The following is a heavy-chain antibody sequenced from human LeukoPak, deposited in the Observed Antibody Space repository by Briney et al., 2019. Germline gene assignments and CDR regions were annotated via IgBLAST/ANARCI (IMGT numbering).Heavy chain of an antibody. CDR2: INHSGNT. D-gene: IGHD6-25*01. CDR1: SGSISSTTW. Sequence: SETLSLTCAVSSGSISSTTWWSWVRQPPGKGLEWIGEINHSGNTYYNPSLTGRVTISVDRSDNQFSLKVNSVTAADTAVYYCALGYHDVWERWGQGPWSPSPQ. V-gene: IGHV4-4*02. CDR3: ALGYHDVWER. J-gene: IGHJ1*01.